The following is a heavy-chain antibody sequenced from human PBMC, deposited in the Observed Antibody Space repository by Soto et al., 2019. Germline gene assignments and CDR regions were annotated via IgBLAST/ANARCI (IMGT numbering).Heavy chain of an antibody. CDR3: ERLYSNYCDY. Sequence: PXESLKLSWKCSGYSFTSYLITLVRQMPGKGLECMGRIDPSDSYTNYSPSFQGHVTISADKSISTAYLQWSSLKASDTAMYYCERLYSNYCDYWGQGTLVTVSS. D-gene: IGHD4-4*01. J-gene: IGHJ4*02. V-gene: IGHV5-10-1*01. CDR1: GYSFTSYL. CDR2: IDPSDSYT.